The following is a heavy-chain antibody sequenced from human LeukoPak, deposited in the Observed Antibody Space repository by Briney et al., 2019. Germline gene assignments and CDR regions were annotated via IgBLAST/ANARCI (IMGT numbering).Heavy chain of an antibody. V-gene: IGHV1-18*01. CDR3: ARLYTVYCSSTSCPPDY. CDR1: GHTFTSYG. J-gene: IGHJ4*02. D-gene: IGHD2-2*01. CDR2: ISAYNGNT. Sequence: ASVKVSCKASGHTFTSYGISWVRQAPGQGLEWMGWISAYNGNTNYAQKLQGRVTMTTDTSTSTAYMELRSLRSDDTAVYYCARLYTVYCSSTSCPPDYWGQGTLVTVSS.